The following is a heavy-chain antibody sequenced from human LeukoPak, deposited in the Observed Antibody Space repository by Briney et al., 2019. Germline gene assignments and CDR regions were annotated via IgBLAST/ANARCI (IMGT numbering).Heavy chain of an antibody. CDR1: GGSISSYY. D-gene: IGHD3-10*01. V-gene: IGHV4-59*08. CDR2: IYYSGST. Sequence: SETLFLTCTVSGGSISSYYWSWIRQPPGKGLEWIGYIYYSGSTNYNPSLKSRVTISVDTSKNQFSLKLNSVTAADTAVYYCARHGGMVRGFSDAFDIWGQGTMVTVSS. J-gene: IGHJ3*02. CDR3: ARHGGMVRGFSDAFDI.